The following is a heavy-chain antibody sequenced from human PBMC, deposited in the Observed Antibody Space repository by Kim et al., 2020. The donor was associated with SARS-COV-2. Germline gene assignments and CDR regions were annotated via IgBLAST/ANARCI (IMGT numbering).Heavy chain of an antibody. CDR1: GFTFDDYA. D-gene: IGHD3-3*01. CDR3: AKDMGRDFWSGYYKGGFDY. V-gene: IGHV3-43*02. Sequence: GGSLRLSCAASGFTFDDYAMHWVRQAPGKGLEWVSLISGDGGSTYYADSVKGRFTISRDNSKNSLYLQMNSLRTEDTALYYCAKDMGRDFWSGYYKGGFDYWGQGTLVTVSS. J-gene: IGHJ4*02. CDR2: ISGDGGST.